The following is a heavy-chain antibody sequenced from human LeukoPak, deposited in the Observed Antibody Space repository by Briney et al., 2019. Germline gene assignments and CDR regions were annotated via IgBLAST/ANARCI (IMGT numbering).Heavy chain of an antibody. D-gene: IGHD1-26*01. CDR3: ARMFVGTTTWFDY. V-gene: IGHV3-64*01. J-gene: IGHJ4*02. CDR2: ISSDGGST. CDR1: GFSFSNYA. Sequence: GGSQRLSCAASGFSFSNYAMHWVRRAPGKGLGYVSAISSDGGSTSYANSVKGRFIISRDNSKNTLYLQMGSLRAEDMAVYYCARMFVGTTTWFDYWGQGALVTVSS.